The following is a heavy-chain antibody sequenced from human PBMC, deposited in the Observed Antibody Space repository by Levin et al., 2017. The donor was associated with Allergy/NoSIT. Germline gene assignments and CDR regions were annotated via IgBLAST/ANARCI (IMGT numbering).Heavy chain of an antibody. J-gene: IGHJ3*01. CDR1: GFTFRNYW. Sequence: GGSLRLSCAASGFTFRNYWMHWVRQAPGKGLMWVSRINRDGTITSYADSVQGRFTISRDDAKNTVYLQLNSLRAEDTAVYYCAREFRDDYSTDNHDAFAVWGQGAMVTASS. D-gene: IGHD3-16*01. V-gene: IGHV3-74*01. CDR2: INRDGTIT. CDR3: AREFRDDYSTDNHDAFAV.